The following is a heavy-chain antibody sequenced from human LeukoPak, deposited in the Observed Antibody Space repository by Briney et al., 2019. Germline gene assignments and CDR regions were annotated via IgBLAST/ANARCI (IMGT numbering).Heavy chain of an antibody. V-gene: IGHV1-18*01. CDR1: GYTFTSYG. CDR2: ISAYNGNT. CDR3: ARDRGYNWNDYYYYYGMDV. Sequence: GASVKVSCEASGYTFTSYGISWVRQAPGQGLEWMGWISAYNGNTNYAQKLQGRVTMTTDTSTSTAYMELRSLRSDDTAVYYCARDRGYNWNDYYYYYGMDVWGKGTTVTVSS. D-gene: IGHD1-1*01. J-gene: IGHJ6*04.